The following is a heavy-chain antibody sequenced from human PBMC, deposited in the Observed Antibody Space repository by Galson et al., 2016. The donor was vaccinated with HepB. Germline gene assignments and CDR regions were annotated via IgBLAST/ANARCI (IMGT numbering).Heavy chain of an antibody. CDR1: GFTFNNYS. Sequence: SLRLSCAASGFTFNNYSMNWVRQAPGKGLKWVSYISSSSTTIYYADSVKGRFTISRDNAKNSLYLQMNSLRDEDTAVYYCVRDGWQQLVRSKYYYGMDVWGQGTTVTVSS. V-gene: IGHV3-48*02. J-gene: IGHJ6*02. D-gene: IGHD6-13*01. CDR3: VRDGWQQLVRSKYYYGMDV. CDR2: ISSSSTTI.